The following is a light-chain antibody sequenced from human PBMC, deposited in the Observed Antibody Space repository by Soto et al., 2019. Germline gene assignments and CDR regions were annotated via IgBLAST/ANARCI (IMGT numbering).Light chain of an antibody. CDR1: QGINNY. Sequence: DIPMTQSPASLSASVGDRVIITCRASQGINNYLVWYQQKPGRAPKVLIYDASTLQSGGPSRFSGSRSGTDFTLTISSLQPEDVATYYCQKYNSAPWTFGQGTKVEIK. V-gene: IGKV1-27*01. CDR3: QKYNSAPWT. J-gene: IGKJ1*01. CDR2: DAS.